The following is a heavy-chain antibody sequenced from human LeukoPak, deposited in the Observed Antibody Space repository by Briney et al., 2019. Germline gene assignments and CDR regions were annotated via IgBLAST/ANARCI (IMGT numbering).Heavy chain of an antibody. CDR3: ARVNTTVAGAIDF. D-gene: IGHD6-19*01. Sequence: TSETLSLTCTVSGGSINHYYWSWNRQPPGKGLEWIGYIYNIGSTNYNPSLKSRVIISVETSKNQFTLKLSSVSAADTAIYYCARVNTTVAGAIDFWGQGTLVNVSS. J-gene: IGHJ4*02. CDR1: GGSINHYY. CDR2: IYNIGST. V-gene: IGHV4-59*08.